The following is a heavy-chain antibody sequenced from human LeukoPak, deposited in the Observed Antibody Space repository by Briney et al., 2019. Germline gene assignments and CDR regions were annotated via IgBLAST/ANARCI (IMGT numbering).Heavy chain of an antibody. Sequence: GASVKVSCKASGYTFTGNYMHWGRHAPGQGLERMGWIDPNSGGRNYAQKFQGRVTMTGDTSISTAYMEPSRLRSDDTAVYYCARERVVVPAAPWEPYYYYGMDVWGQGTTVTVSS. D-gene: IGHD2-2*01. J-gene: IGHJ6*02. CDR3: ARERVVVPAAPWEPYYYYGMDV. V-gene: IGHV1-2*02. CDR1: GYTFTGNY. CDR2: IDPNSGGR.